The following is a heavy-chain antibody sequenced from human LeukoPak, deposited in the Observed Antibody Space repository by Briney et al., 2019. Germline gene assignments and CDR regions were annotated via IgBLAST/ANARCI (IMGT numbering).Heavy chain of an antibody. J-gene: IGHJ4*02. CDR1: GGSISSGDYY. Sequence: SQTLSLTCTVSGGSISSGDYYWSWIRQPPGKGLEWIGYIYYSGSTYYNPSLKSRVTISVDTSKNQFSLKLSSVAAADTAVYYCDGTSPDTLDPYYDFWSGYYIGPYYFDYWGQGTLVTVSS. V-gene: IGHV4-30-4*08. D-gene: IGHD3-3*01. CDR2: IYYSGST. CDR3: DGTSPDTLDPYYDFWSGYYIGPYYFDY.